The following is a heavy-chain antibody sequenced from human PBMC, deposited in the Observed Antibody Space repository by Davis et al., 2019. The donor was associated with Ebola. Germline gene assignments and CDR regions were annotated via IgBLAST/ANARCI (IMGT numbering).Heavy chain of an antibody. CDR2: ISWNSGSI. CDR3: AKAFSSRVFDY. J-gene: IGHJ4*02. Sequence: SLKISCAASGFTFDDYAMHWVRQAPGKGLEWVSGISWNSGSIGYADSVKGRFTISRDNAKNSLYLQMNSLRAEDTALYYCAKAFSSRVFDYWGQGTLVTVSS. CDR1: GFTFDDYA. V-gene: IGHV3-9*01. D-gene: IGHD6-13*01.